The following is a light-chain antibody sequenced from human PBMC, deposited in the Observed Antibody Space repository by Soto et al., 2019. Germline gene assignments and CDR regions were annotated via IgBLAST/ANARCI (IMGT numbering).Light chain of an antibody. CDR1: QSVSSSY. Sequence: ETVLTQSPGTLSLSPGERATLSCRASQSVSSSYLAWYQQKPGQAPRLLIYDASISATGIPDRFSGSGSGTDFTLTISRLEPEDFAVYYCQQYVRSPPSWTFGQGTKVEIK. CDR2: DAS. CDR3: QQYVRSPPSWT. V-gene: IGKV3-20*01. J-gene: IGKJ1*01.